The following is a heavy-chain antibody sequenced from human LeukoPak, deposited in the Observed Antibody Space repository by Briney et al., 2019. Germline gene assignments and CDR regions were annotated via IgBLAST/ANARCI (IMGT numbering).Heavy chain of an antibody. CDR2: IIPIFGTA. D-gene: IGHD2-15*01. J-gene: IGHJ4*02. CDR3: ARVRGYCSGGSCSGYYFDY. Sequence: ASVKVSCKASGGTFSSYAISWVRQAPGQGLEWMGGIIPIFGTANYAQKFQGRVTITADESTSTAYMELSSLRPEDTAVYYCARVRGYCSGGSCSGYYFDYWGQGTLVTVSS. V-gene: IGHV1-69*13. CDR1: GGTFSSYA.